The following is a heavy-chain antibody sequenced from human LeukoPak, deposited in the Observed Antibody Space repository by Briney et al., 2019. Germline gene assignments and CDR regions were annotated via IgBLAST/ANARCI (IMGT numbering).Heavy chain of an antibody. J-gene: IGHJ4*02. CDR2: MNPNSDNT. CDR3: ARGVHWRGYYRGSVAY. CDR1: GYIFTSYV. D-gene: IGHD3-22*01. Sequence: GASVKVSCKSSGYIFTSYVINWLRQATGQGLEGMGWMNPNSDNTGYAQNIQGRVTVNGNISISTDNMELRRQRSEDTPVYYCARGVHWRGYYRGSVAYWGQGTLVTVSS. V-gene: IGHV1-8*01.